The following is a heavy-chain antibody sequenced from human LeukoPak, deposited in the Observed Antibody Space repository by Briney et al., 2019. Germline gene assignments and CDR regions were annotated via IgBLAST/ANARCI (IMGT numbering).Heavy chain of an antibody. J-gene: IGHJ4*02. CDR3: ARDGGYSYPRGFDY. V-gene: IGHV1-2*02. CDR1: GYTFTGYY. D-gene: IGHD5-18*01. Sequence: ASVKVSCKASGYTFTGYYMHWVRQAPGQGLEWMGWINPNSGGTNYAQKFQGRVTMTRHTSISTAYMELSRLRSDDTAVYYCARDGGYSYPRGFDYWGQGTLVTVSS. CDR2: INPNSGGT.